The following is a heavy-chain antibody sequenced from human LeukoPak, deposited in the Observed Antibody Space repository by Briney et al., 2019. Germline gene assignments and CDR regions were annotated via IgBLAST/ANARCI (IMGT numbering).Heavy chain of an antibody. Sequence: PSQTLSLTCIVSGTXISSGAYSWSWVRQHPGKGLQWIAYIYYSGNTYYNPSLKRRVTISVDTSKNQFSLKLSSVTAADTAVYYCARTITIFGALGYFDYWGQGTLVTVSS. D-gene: IGHD3-3*01. CDR3: ARTITIFGALGYFDY. CDR1: GTXISSGAYS. J-gene: IGHJ4*02. CDR2: IYYSGNT. V-gene: IGHV4-31*03.